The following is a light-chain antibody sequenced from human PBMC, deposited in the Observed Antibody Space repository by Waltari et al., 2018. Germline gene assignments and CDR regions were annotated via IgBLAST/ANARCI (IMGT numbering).Light chain of an antibody. CDR2: RAS. CDR1: QSVGTN. Sequence: EIVLTQSPATLSVSPGDRVTLSCRASQSVGTNLAWYQHSPGRAPRLLVYRASTRASYIPARFSASGSGTEFTLSISTLQSEDSAVFYCQQYIDWPRTFGQGTKVEIK. J-gene: IGKJ1*01. V-gene: IGKV3D-15*01. CDR3: QQYIDWPRT.